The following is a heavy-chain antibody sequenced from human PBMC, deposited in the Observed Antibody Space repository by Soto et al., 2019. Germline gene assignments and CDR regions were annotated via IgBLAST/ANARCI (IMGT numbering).Heavy chain of an antibody. D-gene: IGHD2-15*01. V-gene: IGHV3-23*01. Sequence: EVRLLESGGGLLQPGGSLSLSCAASGLTFGTYAMTWVRQAPGRGLEGVSTISGRGDITFYADSVKARFTLSRDNSKNTHWLQMNNLRAEDTAVFYCAKGGHASPFDYWGQGAPVTVSS. J-gene: IGHJ4*02. CDR1: GLTFGTYA. CDR3: AKGGHASPFDY. CDR2: ISGRGDIT.